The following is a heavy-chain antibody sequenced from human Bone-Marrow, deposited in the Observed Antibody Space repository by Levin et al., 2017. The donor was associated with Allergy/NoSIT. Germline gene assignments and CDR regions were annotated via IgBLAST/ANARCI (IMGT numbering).Heavy chain of an antibody. CDR1: GFTFRNYA. D-gene: IGHD3-16*01. V-gene: IGHV3-23*01. CDR3: AKAPPITLVTTPEDTFDI. Sequence: PGGSLRLSCAASGFTFRNYALSWVRQAPGMGLEWVSAIDARGGSTYYADSVRGRFTISRDNSQNMLYLQMDSLRAEDSAIYYCAKAPPITLVTTPEDTFDIWGQGTMVTVSS. J-gene: IGHJ3*02. CDR2: IDARGGST.